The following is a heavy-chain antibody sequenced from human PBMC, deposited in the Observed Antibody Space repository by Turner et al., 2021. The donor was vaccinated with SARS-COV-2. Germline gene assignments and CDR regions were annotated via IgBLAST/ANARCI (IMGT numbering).Heavy chain of an antibody. CDR3: ASSANSSGWHY. V-gene: IGHV1-2*07. J-gene: IGHJ4*02. CDR1: GYTFTAYY. D-gene: IGHD6-19*01. CDR2: SSPHSGDT. Sequence: QVHLVPSGAEVRKPGVSVNVSCKASGYTFTAYYIHWQRQAPGQGPEWMVCSSPHSGDTNYSHKSQGRVTTTRNTSINTAYMELSRQRSDDTAVYYCASSANSSGWHYWGQGTLVTVSS.